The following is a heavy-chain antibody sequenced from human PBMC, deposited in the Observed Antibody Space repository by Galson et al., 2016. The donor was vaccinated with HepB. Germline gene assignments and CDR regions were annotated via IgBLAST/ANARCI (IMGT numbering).Heavy chain of an antibody. V-gene: IGHV3-23*01. Sequence: SLRLSCAATGFTFSSCAMWWVRQAPGKGLEWVSGIDNSGGRTNYAEPVKGRFTISRDNSKDTLYLQMNSLRAEDTAVYYCSTHVYRFWRGFDYWGQGTPVTVSS. D-gene: IGHD3-3*01. CDR3: STHVYRFWRGFDY. CDR2: IDNSGGRT. CDR1: GFTFSSCA. J-gene: IGHJ4*02.